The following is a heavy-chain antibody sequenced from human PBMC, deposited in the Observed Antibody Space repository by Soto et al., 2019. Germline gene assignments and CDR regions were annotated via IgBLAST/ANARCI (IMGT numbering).Heavy chain of an antibody. CDR3: ARDNFLEWLSPLNWFDP. CDR1: GFTFSSYS. J-gene: IGHJ5*02. Sequence: GGSLRLSCAASGFTFSSYSMNWVRQAPGKGLEWVSYISSSSSTIYYADSGKGRFTISRDNAKNSLYLQMNSLRAEDTAVYYCARDNFLEWLSPLNWFDPWGQGTLVTVSS. CDR2: ISSSSSTI. D-gene: IGHD3-3*01. V-gene: IGHV3-48*01.